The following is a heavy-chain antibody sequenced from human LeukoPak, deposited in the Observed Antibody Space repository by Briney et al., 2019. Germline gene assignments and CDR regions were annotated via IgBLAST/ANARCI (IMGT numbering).Heavy chain of an antibody. D-gene: IGHD3-10*01. CDR1: GYTFTGYY. J-gene: IGHJ4*02. V-gene: IGHV1-2*02. CDR3: ARDGYGGYGSGSYRFVAY. CDR2: INPNSGGT. Sequence: ASVKVSCKASGYTFTGYYMHWVRQAPGQGLEWMGWINPNSGGTNYAQKFQGRVTMTRDTSISTAYMELSRLRSDDTAVYYCARDGYGGYGSGSYRFVAYWGQETLVTVSS.